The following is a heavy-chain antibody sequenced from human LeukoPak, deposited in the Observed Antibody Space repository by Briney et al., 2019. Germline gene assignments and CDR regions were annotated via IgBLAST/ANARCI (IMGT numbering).Heavy chain of an antibody. V-gene: IGHV1-3*01. D-gene: IGHD4-17*01. J-gene: IGHJ4*02. CDR2: INAGNGNT. CDR1: GYTFTSYA. Sequence: GASVKVSCKASGYTFTSYAMHWVRQAPGQRLEWMGWINAGNGNTKYSQKFQGRVTITRDTSASTAYMELSSLRSEDTAVYYCARVRLKYGDYVFDYWGQGTLVTVSS. CDR3: ARVRLKYGDYVFDY.